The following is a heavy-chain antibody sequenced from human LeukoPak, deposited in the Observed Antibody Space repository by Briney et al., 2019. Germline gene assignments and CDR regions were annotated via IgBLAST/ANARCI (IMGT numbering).Heavy chain of an antibody. Sequence: SVKVSCKASGGTFSSYAISWVRQAPGQGLEWMGVISPIFGTANYAQKFQGRVTITTDESTSTASMELSSLRSEDTAVYYCARGQDIVVVAANDYSYMDVWGKGTTVTVSS. J-gene: IGHJ6*03. CDR3: ARGQDIVVVAANDYSYMDV. CDR2: ISPIFGTA. V-gene: IGHV1-69*05. D-gene: IGHD2-15*01. CDR1: GGTFSSYA.